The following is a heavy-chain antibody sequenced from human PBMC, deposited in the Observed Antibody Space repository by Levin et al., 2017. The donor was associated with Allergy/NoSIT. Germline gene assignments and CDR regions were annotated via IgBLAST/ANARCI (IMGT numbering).Heavy chain of an antibody. CDR3: AKDVVFGTSSWSLDF. Sequence: LSLPCAASGFSFRSFGMHWVRQAPGKGLEWVAVISYDESDKFYADSVKGRFTISRDNTKNTLYLQMNSLRSEDAAVYYCAKDVVFGTSSWSLDFWGQGTLVTVSS. CDR1: GFSFRSFG. V-gene: IGHV3-30*18. J-gene: IGHJ4*02. D-gene: IGHD6-13*01. CDR2: ISYDESDK.